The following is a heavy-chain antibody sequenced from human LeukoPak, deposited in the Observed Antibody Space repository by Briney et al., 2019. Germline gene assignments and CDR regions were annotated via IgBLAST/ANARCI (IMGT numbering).Heavy chain of an antibody. Sequence: GGSLRLSCAVSGFTVSSNHMSWVRQAPGKGLEWVSVFYSGGDTHYADSVKGRFTISRDNAKNSLYLQMNSLRAEDTAVYYCARDSNSLRYGQEDVWGQGTTVTVSS. CDR3: ARDSNSLRYGQEDV. V-gene: IGHV3-53*01. CDR2: FYSGGDT. J-gene: IGHJ6*02. D-gene: IGHD3-9*01. CDR1: GFTVSSNH.